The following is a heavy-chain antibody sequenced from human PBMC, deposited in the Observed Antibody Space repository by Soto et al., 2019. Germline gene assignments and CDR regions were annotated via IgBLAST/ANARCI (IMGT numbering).Heavy chain of an antibody. CDR1: GYTFTSYG. CDR2: ISAYNGNT. V-gene: IGHV1-18*01. D-gene: IGHD5-12*01. CDR3: ARVGYIVASYYYYGMDV. Sequence: QVQLVQSGAEVKKPGASVKVSCKASGYTFTSYGISWVRQAPGQGLEWMGWISAYNGNTNYAQKLQGRVTMTTDTSTSTAYMEVRSLRSDDTAVYYCARVGYIVASYYYYGMDVWGQGTTVTVSS. J-gene: IGHJ6*02.